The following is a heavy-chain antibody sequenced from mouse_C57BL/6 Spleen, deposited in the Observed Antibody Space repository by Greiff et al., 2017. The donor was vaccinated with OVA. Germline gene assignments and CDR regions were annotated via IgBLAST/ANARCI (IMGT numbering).Heavy chain of an antibody. Sequence: EVKVVESGGGLVKPGGSLKLSCAASGFTFSDYGMHWVRQAPEKGLEWVAYISSGSSTIYYADTVKGRFTISRDNAKNTLFLQMTSLRSEDTAMYYCARGKANWFAYWGQGTLVTVSA. CDR1: GFTFSDYG. V-gene: IGHV5-17*01. J-gene: IGHJ3*01. CDR2: ISSGSSTI. CDR3: ARGKANWFAY. D-gene: IGHD3-2*02.